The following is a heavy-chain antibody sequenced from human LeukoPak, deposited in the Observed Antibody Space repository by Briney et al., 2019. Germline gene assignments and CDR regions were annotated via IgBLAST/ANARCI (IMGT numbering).Heavy chain of an antibody. CDR2: INWSSGST. J-gene: IGHJ4*02. CDR1: GFTFNNYA. Sequence: GGSLRLSCAAPGFTFNNYAMYWVRQVPGKGLEWVSGINWSSGSTVYADSVKGRFTISRDNSKNALYLQMNSLRAEDTAFYYCAKRSCSGGRCYFDYWGQGTLVTVSS. V-gene: IGHV3-9*01. D-gene: IGHD2-15*01. CDR3: AKRSCSGGRCYFDY.